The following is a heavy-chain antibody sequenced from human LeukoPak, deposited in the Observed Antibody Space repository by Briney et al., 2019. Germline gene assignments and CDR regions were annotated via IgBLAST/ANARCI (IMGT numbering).Heavy chain of an antibody. D-gene: IGHD1-1*01. V-gene: IGHV3-21*01. CDR3: ARDEGFYNWNDDNSEGLDY. J-gene: IGHJ4*02. CDR2: ISSSSSYI. CDR1: GFTFSWYS. Sequence: KSGGSLRLSCAASGFTFSWYSMNWVRQSPGKGLEWVSSISSSSSYIYYADSVKGRFTISRDNAKNSLYLQMNSLRAEDTAVYYCARDEGFYNWNDDNSEGLDYWGQGTLVTVSS.